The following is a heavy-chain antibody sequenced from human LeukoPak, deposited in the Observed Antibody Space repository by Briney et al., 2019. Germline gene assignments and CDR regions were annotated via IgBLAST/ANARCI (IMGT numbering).Heavy chain of an antibody. J-gene: IGHJ4*02. D-gene: IGHD1-26*01. CDR3: AINRTPVGPTSPFLDY. V-gene: IGHV1-69*13. CDR2: ITPIFGTA. CDR1: GDTFSRYA. Sequence: SVTVSCKASGDTFSRYAISWVRQAPGQGLEWMGGITPIFGTANYAQKFQGRVTITADESTSTAYMGLSSLRSEDTAVYYCAINRTPVGPTSPFLDYWGQGTLVTVSS.